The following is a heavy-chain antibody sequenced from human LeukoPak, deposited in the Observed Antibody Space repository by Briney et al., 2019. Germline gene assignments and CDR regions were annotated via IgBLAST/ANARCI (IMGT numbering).Heavy chain of an antibody. CDR1: GFSVSNNY. J-gene: IGHJ3*02. D-gene: IGHD6-19*01. CDR3: AKIPYEYKTGWYAAFDI. Sequence: GGSLRLSCVTSGFSVSNNYMSWVRQAPGQGLEWVSSMSGSGSSRYHADSVKGRFTISRDNSKNTLYLQMNSLRAGDTAKYYCAKIPYEYKTGWYAAFDIWGQGTMVTVSS. CDR2: MSGSGSSR. V-gene: IGHV3-23*01.